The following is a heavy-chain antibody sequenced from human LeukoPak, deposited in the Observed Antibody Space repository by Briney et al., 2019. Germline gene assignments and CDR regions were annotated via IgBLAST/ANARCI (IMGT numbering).Heavy chain of an antibody. D-gene: IGHD6-19*01. J-gene: IGHJ5*02. CDR3: AKIPYSSGWVQNWFDP. CDR1: GFTFGTYA. CDR2: ISGSGGST. Sequence: GTSLRLSCAASGFTFGTYAMSWVRQAPGKGLEWISAISGSGGSTYYADSVKGRFTISRDNSKNTLYLQMNSLRAEDTAVYYCAKIPYSSGWVQNWFDPWGQGTLVTVSS. V-gene: IGHV3-23*01.